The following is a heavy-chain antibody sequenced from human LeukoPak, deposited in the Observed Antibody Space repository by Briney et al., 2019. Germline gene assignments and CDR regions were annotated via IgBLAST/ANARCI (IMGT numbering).Heavy chain of an antibody. V-gene: IGHV3-53*01. D-gene: IGHD6-19*01. Sequence: GGSLRLSCAASGFTVSSNYMSWVRQAPGKGLEWVSVIYSGGSTYYADSVKGRFTISRDNSKNTLYLQMNSLRAEDTAVYYCARTTGIAVAGTFDYWGQGTLVTVSS. CDR2: IYSGGST. J-gene: IGHJ4*02. CDR3: ARTTGIAVAGTFDY. CDR1: GFTVSSNY.